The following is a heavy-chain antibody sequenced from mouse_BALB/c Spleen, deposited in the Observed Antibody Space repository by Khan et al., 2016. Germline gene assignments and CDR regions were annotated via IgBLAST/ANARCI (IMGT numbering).Heavy chain of an antibody. CDR1: GFSVTGFS. V-gene: IGHV2-6-7*01. D-gene: IGHD2-2*01. J-gene: IGHJ3*01. CDR3: ASYHAYDVTFAY. CDR2: IGGDGST. Sequence: VQLQESGPGLVAPSQSLSITCTVSGFSVTGFSVNWVRQPPGKGLEWMGVIGGDGSTDDDSAPKSRLSSSKDESKSQVFLKMNSLQTHDTARYYCASYHAYDVTFAYWGQGTLVTVAA.